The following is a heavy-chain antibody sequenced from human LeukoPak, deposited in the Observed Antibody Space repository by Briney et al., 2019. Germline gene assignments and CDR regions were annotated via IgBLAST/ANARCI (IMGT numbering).Heavy chain of an antibody. CDR1: GVTFRSHA. V-gene: IGHV3-23*01. Sequence: GGSLRVSCADPGVTFRSHAMSWVRQALGRGLERVSAISDSGDSTYYADTVKGRFTISRDKSKNTLCMHMTRPRAEDTAVNYCAKAGCGSASCSYYFDDWGQGTLVTVSS. CDR2: ISDSGDST. CDR3: AKAGCGSASCSYYFDD. J-gene: IGHJ4*02. D-gene: IGHD2-2*01.